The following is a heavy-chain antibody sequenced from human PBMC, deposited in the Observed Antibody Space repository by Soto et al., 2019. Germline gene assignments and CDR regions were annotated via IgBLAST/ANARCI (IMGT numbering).Heavy chain of an antibody. CDR2: ISGSGGST. Sequence: GGSLRLSCAASGFTFSSYAMSWVRQAPGKGLEWVSAISGSGGSTYYADSVKGRFTISRDNSKNTLYLQMNSLRAEDTAVYYCAKVDRLYYYDSSGYYSPLLDYWGQGTLVTVSS. D-gene: IGHD3-22*01. J-gene: IGHJ4*02. CDR3: AKVDRLYYYDSSGYYSPLLDY. V-gene: IGHV3-23*01. CDR1: GFTFSSYA.